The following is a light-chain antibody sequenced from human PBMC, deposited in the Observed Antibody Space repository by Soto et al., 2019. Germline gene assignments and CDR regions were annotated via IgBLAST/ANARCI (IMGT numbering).Light chain of an antibody. CDR2: EVT. CDR1: SGDIGSYNR. J-gene: IGLJ1*01. V-gene: IGLV2-14*01. CDR3: SSYTNINTRACV. Sequence: QSVLTQPASVSGSPGQSITISCTGTSGDIGSYNRVSWYQQHPGKAPKLIIYEVTDRPSGVSNRFSGSKSGNTASLTISGLQAEEEAESSSSSYTNINTRACVFGTGTKVTVL.